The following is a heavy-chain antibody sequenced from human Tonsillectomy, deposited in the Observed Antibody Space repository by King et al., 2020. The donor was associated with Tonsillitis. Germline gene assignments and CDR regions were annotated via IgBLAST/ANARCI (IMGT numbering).Heavy chain of an antibody. CDR2: MYYSGTT. D-gene: IGHD1-26*01. J-gene: IGHJ4*02. V-gene: IGHV4-59*08. Sequence: QLQESGPGLVKPSETLSLTCTVSGGSINNYYWHWIRQPPGKGLEWVGYMYYSGTTSYNHSLRSRVTISIDTSKNQFSLRMTSVTAADTAVYYCARGYSDWPTAIWRQGILVPVSS. CDR3: ARGYSDWPTAI. CDR1: GGSINNYY.